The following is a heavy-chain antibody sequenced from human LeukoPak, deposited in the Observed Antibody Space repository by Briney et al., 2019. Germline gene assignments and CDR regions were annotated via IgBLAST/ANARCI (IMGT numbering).Heavy chain of an antibody. J-gene: IGHJ4*02. D-gene: IGHD3-22*01. CDR3: ARLRITMIVVVIDY. Sequence: SQTLSLTRTVSGGSISSSSYYWGWIRQPPGKGLGWIGSIYYSGSTYYNPSLKSRVTISVDTSKNQFSLKLSSVTAADTAVYYCARLRITMIVVVIDYWGQGTLVTVSS. CDR1: GGSISSSSYY. CDR2: IYYSGST. V-gene: IGHV4-39*01.